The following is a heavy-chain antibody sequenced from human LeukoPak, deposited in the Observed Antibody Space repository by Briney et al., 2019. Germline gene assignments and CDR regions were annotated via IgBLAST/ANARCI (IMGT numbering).Heavy chain of an antibody. CDR2: ISSSSSYI. V-gene: IGHV3-21*01. CDR1: GFTFSSYS. CDR3: ARDGYCTNGVCYTADY. D-gene: IGHD2-8*01. Sequence: GGSLRLSCAASGFTFSSYSMNWVRQAPGKGLEWVSSISSSSSYIYYADSVKGRFTISRDNAKNSLYPQMNSLRAEDTAVYYCARDGYCTNGVCYTADYWGQGTLVTVSS. J-gene: IGHJ4*02.